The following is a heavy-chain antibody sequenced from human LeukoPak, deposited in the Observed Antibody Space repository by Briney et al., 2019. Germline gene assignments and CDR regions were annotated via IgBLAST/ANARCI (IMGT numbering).Heavy chain of an antibody. V-gene: IGHV3-21*01. Sequence: GGSLRLSCAASGFTFSSYSMNWVRQAPGKGLEWVSSIGSSSSYIYYADSVKGRFTISRDNAKNSLYLQMNSLRAEDAAVYYCAVEGSSSSYFDYWGQGTLVTVSS. J-gene: IGHJ4*02. CDR2: IGSSSSYI. D-gene: IGHD1-26*01. CDR1: GFTFSSYS. CDR3: AVEGSSSSYFDY.